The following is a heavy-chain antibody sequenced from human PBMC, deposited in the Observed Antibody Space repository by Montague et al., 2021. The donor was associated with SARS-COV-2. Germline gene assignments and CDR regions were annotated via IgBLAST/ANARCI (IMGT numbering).Heavy chain of an antibody. Sequence: SETLSPTCTVSGGSIRSYYWSWIRQPPGKGLEWIGEIYSSGSTNYNPSLKSRVTISMDTSKSQFSLKLTSVTAADTAVYYCARHTRGRKPFDFWGPGTLVTVSS. CDR3: ARHTRGRKPFDF. CDR2: IYSSGST. CDR1: GGSIRSYY. V-gene: IGHV4-59*01. D-gene: IGHD2-2*01. J-gene: IGHJ4*02.